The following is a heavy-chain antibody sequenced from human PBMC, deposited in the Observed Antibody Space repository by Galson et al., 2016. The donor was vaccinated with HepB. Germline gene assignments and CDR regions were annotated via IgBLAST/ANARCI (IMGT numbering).Heavy chain of an antibody. Sequence: SLRLSCAASGFSVSNNYMNWVRQAPGKGLEWVSVIYSGGDMYYADSVKGRFIISRDSGNNTLHLQMNNLRAEDTAVYYCAREGLLWFKVLGYLDLWGRGTLVTVSS. CDR2: IYSGGDM. CDR3: AREGLLWFKVLGYLDL. CDR1: GFSVSNNY. D-gene: IGHD4-23*01. J-gene: IGHJ2*01. V-gene: IGHV3-66*01.